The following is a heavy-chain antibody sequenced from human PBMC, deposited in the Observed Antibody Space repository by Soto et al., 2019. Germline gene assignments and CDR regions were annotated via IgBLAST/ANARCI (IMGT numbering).Heavy chain of an antibody. CDR2: INHSGST. Sequence: SETLSLTCAVYGGSFSGYYWSWIRQPPGKGLEWIGEINHSGSTNYNPSLKSRVTISVDTSKNQFSLKLSSVTAADTAVYYCASSYGRNFDYWGQGTLVTVSS. CDR1: GGSFSGYY. D-gene: IGHD5-18*01. CDR3: ASSYGRNFDY. J-gene: IGHJ4*02. V-gene: IGHV4-34*01.